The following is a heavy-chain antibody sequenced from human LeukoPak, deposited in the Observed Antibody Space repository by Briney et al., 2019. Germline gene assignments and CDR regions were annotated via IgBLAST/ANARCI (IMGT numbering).Heavy chain of an antibody. CDR2: IGGNGVST. Sequence: GGSLRLSCAASVFPFSNHPMNWVPQTPGRGLEWVQRIGGNGVSTYYADSVKGRYTISRDNSKDTLYLQMNSLSAEDTAVYYCARCTKYTTGWCNWFDPWGQGTLVTVSS. D-gene: IGHD6-19*01. CDR3: ARCTKYTTGWCNWFDP. CDR1: VFPFSNHP. V-gene: IGHV3-23*01. J-gene: IGHJ5*02.